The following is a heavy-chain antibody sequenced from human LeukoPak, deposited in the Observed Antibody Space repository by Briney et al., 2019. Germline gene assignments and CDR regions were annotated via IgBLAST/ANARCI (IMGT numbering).Heavy chain of an antibody. Sequence: GASVKVSCKAPGGTFSSYAISWVRQAPGQGLEWMGGIIPIFGTANYAQKFQGRVTITTDESTSTAYMELSSLRSEDTAVYYCASSLNDYSNYWGQGTLVTVSS. V-gene: IGHV1-69*05. D-gene: IGHD4-11*01. CDR1: GGTFSSYA. CDR2: IIPIFGTA. CDR3: ASSLNDYSNY. J-gene: IGHJ4*02.